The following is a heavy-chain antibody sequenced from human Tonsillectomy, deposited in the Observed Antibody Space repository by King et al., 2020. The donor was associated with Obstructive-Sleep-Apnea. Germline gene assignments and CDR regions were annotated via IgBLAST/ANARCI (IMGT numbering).Heavy chain of an antibody. Sequence: VQLAESGGGLVQPGRSLRLSCAASGFTFDDYAMHWVRQAPGKGLEWVSGISWNSGSIGYADSVKGRFTISRDNAKNSLYLQMNSLRAEDTALYYCAKDLSSGWYSPQDYWGQGTLVTVSS. CDR3: AKDLSSGWYSPQDY. V-gene: IGHV3-9*01. J-gene: IGHJ4*02. D-gene: IGHD6-19*01. CDR2: ISWNSGSI. CDR1: GFTFDDYA.